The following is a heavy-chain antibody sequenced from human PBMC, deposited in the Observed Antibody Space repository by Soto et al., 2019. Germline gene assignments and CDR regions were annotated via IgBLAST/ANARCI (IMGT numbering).Heavy chain of an antibody. V-gene: IGHV3-9*01. Sequence: GGSLRLSCAASGFTFDDYAMHWVRQAPGKGLEWVSGISWNSGSIGYADSVKGRFTISRDNAKNSLYLQMNSLRAEDTALYYCAKGLVHPLDYYMDVSGKGTTVTVSS. CDR2: ISWNSGSI. CDR1: GFTFDDYA. CDR3: AKGLVHPLDYYMDV. J-gene: IGHJ6*03. D-gene: IGHD1-1*01.